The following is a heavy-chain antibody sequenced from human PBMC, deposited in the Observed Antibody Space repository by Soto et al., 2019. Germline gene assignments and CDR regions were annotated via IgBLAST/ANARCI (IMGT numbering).Heavy chain of an antibody. CDR3: ARGRVGAADFDY. CDR1: GYTFTGYY. J-gene: IGHJ4*02. Sequence: ASVKVSCKASGYTFTGYYMHWVRQAPGQGLEWMGWINPNSGGTNYAQKLQGRVTMTTDTSTSTAYMELRSLRSDDTAVYYCARGRVGAADFDYWGQGTLVTVSS. CDR2: INPNSGGT. D-gene: IGHD2-15*01. V-gene: IGHV1-2*02.